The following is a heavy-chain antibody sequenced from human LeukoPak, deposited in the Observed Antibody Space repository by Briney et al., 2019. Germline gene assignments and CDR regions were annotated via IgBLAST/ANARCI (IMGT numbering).Heavy chain of an antibody. CDR2: ISSSSSYI. J-gene: IGHJ5*02. CDR3: ARAVAEDIVVVVAANNWFDP. Sequence: AGGSLRLSCAASGFTFSSYAMSWVRQAPGKGLEWVSSISSSSSYIYYADSVKGRFTISRDNAKNSLYLQMNSLRAEDTAVYYCARAVAEDIVVVVAANNWFDPWGQGTLVTVSS. V-gene: IGHV3-21*01. D-gene: IGHD2-15*01. CDR1: GFTFSSYA.